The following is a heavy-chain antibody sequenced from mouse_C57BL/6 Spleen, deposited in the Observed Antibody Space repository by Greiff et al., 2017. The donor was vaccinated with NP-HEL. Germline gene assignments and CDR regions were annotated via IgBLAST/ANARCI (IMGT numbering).Heavy chain of an antibody. Sequence: EVQLQESGPGLVKPSQSLSLTCSVTGYSITSGYYWNWIRQFPGNKLEWMGYISYDGSNNYNPSLKNRISITRDTSKNQFFLKLNSVTTEDTATYYCAIYPWFAYWGQGTLVTVSA. J-gene: IGHJ3*01. D-gene: IGHD5-1-1*01. CDR2: ISYDGSN. CDR1: GYSITSGYY. V-gene: IGHV3-6*01. CDR3: AIYPWFAY.